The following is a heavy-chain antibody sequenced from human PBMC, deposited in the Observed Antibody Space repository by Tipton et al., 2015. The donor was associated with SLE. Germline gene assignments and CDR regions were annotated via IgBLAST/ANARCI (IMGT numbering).Heavy chain of an antibody. J-gene: IGHJ4*02. CDR3: ARVLLTYDSSGYSDY. CDR2: IYYSGST. Sequence: LRLSCTVSGGSISSHYWSWIRQPPGKGLEWIGYIYYSGSTNYNPSLKSRVTISVDTSKNQFSLKLSSVTAADTAVYYCARVLLTYDSSGYSDYWGQGTLVTVSS. V-gene: IGHV4-59*11. D-gene: IGHD3-22*01. CDR1: GGSISSHY.